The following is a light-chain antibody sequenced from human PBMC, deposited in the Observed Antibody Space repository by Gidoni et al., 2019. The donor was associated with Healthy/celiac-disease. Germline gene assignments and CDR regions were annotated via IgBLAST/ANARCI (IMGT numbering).Light chain of an antibody. J-gene: IGKJ4*01. CDR1: QSISSY. CDR3: QQSYSTRLT. V-gene: IGKV1-39*01. Sequence: MTQLSTSLSASVGDRVTITCRASQSISSYLNWYQQKPGKAPKLLIYATSRLQSRVPSRFTGSGSGTEFTLTISSLQPEEFATYYGQQSYSTRLTFGQGTKVEIK. CDR2: ATS.